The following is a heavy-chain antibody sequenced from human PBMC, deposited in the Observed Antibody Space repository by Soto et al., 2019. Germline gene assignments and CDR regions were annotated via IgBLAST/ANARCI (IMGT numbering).Heavy chain of an antibody. V-gene: IGHV1-18*01. CDR2: ISDYNGNT. D-gene: IGHD3-10*01. J-gene: IGHJ6*02. CDR1: GYTFSSYG. CDR3: AREGYYSGSGTYSPPRYYRMDV. Sequence: QVQLVQSGVEVKKAGASVKVTCKASGYTFSSYGISWVRQAPGQGLEWMGWISDYNGNTHYAQKFQGRVIMTTDTPTRTAYMELRGLRSDDTAVYFCAREGYYSGSGTYSPPRYYRMDVWGQGTTVTVSS.